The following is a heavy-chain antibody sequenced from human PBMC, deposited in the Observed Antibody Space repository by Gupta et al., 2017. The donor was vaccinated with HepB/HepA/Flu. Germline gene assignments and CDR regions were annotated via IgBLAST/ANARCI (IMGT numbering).Heavy chain of an antibody. Sequence: EVQLVESGGGLVQPGGSLRLSCAASGFTFSSYSMNWVRQAPGKGLEWVSYISSSSSTIYYADSVKGRFTISRDNAKNSLYLQMNSLRDEDTAVYYCARVTYYYDSSGYQPYYYYYYYMDVWGKGTTVTVSS. J-gene: IGHJ6*03. V-gene: IGHV3-48*02. CDR3: ARVTYYYDSSGYQPYYYYYYYMDV. CDR1: GFTFSSYS. D-gene: IGHD3-22*01. CDR2: ISSSSSTI.